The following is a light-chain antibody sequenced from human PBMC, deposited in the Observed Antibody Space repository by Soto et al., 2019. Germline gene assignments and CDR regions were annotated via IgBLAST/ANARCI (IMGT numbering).Light chain of an antibody. V-gene: IGKV3-20*01. CDR1: QIVRSSY. CDR3: QQDGSSPWT. J-gene: IGKJ1*01. CDR2: GAS. Sequence: EIMLTQSPGTLSLYPGERATLSCRASQIVRSSYLAWYQQKPGQAPRLLIYGASSRATGIPDRFSGSGSGTDFTLTISGLEPEDFAMYYCQQDGSSPWTFGQGTKVDIK.